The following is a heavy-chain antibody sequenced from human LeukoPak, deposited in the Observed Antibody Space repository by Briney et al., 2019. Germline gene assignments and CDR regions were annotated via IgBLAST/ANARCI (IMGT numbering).Heavy chain of an antibody. J-gene: IGHJ4*02. V-gene: IGHV1-8*01. Sequence: GASVKVSCKASGYTFTSYDINWVRQATGQELEWMGWMNPNSGNTGYAQKFQGRVTMTRDTSISTAYMELSRLRSDDTAVYYCAGRNSETYFHYWGQGTLVTVSS. D-gene: IGHD4-11*01. CDR1: GYTFTSYD. CDR3: AGRNSETYFHY. CDR2: MNPNSGNT.